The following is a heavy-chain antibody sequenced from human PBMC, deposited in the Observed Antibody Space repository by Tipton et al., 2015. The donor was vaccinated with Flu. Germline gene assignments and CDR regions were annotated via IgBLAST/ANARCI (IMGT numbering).Heavy chain of an antibody. CDR3: ARHGYGDGFVDYYYMDV. CDR1: SGSIRSTNYF. J-gene: IGHJ6*03. Sequence: TLSLTCTVSSGSIRSTNYFCAWIRQPPGKRLELIGSVYYSGSTYYNPSLKSRVTISGDTSKNQFSLKLSSVTAADTAVYYCARHGYGDGFVDYYYMDVWGKGTTVTVSS. D-gene: IGHD4-17*01. V-gene: IGHV4-39*01. CDR2: VYYSGST.